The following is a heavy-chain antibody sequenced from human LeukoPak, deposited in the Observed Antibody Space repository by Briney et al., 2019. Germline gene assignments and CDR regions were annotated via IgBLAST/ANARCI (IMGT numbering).Heavy chain of an antibody. D-gene: IGHD6-6*01. J-gene: IGHJ4*02. V-gene: IGHV3-48*01. CDR1: GFTFSSYN. CDR3: ARVEYSSSVPDY. Sequence: GGSLRLSCAASGFTFSSYNMNWVRQAPGKGLEWVSYISSAGSTIYYADSVKGRFTISRDNAKNSLYLQMNSLRAEDTAVYYCARVEYSSSVPDYWGQGTLVTVSS. CDR2: ISSAGSTI.